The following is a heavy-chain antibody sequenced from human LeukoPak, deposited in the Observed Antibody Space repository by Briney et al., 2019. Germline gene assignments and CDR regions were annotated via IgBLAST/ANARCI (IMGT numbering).Heavy chain of an antibody. CDR2: ISSSGSTI. CDR3: ARAGGTTGYYYYYGMDV. CDR1: GFTFSDYY. Sequence: GGSLRLSCAASGFTFSDYYMSWIRQAPGKGLEWVSYISSSGSTIYYADSVKGRFAISRDNAKNSLYQQMNSLRAEDTAVYYCARAGGTTGYYYYYGMDVWGQGTTVTVSS. V-gene: IGHV3-11*01. J-gene: IGHJ6*02. D-gene: IGHD1-1*01.